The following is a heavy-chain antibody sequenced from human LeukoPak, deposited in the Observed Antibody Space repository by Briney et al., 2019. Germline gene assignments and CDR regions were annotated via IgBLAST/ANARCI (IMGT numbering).Heavy chain of an antibody. CDR2: IYSGGNT. CDR3: ARDLHPRLAGFFDY. J-gene: IGHJ4*02. V-gene: IGHV3-53*01. CDR1: GFTVISNY. Sequence: GGSLRLSCAASGFTVISNYMSWVRQAPGKGLEWDSVIYSGGNTYYADSVEGRFTISRDNSKNTLYLQMKTLKAEDTAVYYCARDLHPRLAGFFDYWGQGTLVTVSS. D-gene: IGHD3-3*02.